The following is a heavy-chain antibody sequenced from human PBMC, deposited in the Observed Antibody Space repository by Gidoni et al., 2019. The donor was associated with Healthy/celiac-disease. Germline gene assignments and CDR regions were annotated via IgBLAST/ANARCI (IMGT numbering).Heavy chain of an antibody. V-gene: IGHV3-20*04. CDR3: ARVSHQYSGSPNTKYYFDY. D-gene: IGHD1-26*01. CDR1: GFTFDDYG. CDR2: INWNGGST. J-gene: IGHJ4*02. Sequence: EVQLVESGGGVVRPGGSLRLSCAASGFTFDDYGMSWVRQAPGKGLEWVSGINWNGGSTGYADSVKGRFTISRDNAKNSRYLQMNSLRAEDTALYYCARVSHQYSGSPNTKYYFDYWGQGTLVTVSS.